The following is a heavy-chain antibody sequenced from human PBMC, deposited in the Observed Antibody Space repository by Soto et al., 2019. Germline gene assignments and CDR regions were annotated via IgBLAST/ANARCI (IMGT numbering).Heavy chain of an antibody. V-gene: IGHV1-18*01. CDR1: GYTFSTYG. J-gene: IGHJ5*02. CDR3: ARDWNGAEGFAP. CDR2: IGADNGDT. D-gene: IGHD1-1*01. Sequence: QVQLVQSGAEVKKPGASVKVSCKASGYTFSTYGFSWVRQAPGQGLEWMGWIGADNGDTNYAQKFQGRVTMTTDTSTTPSYMELRSMTSDYTAVYFCARDWNGAEGFAPWGQGTLVTVSS.